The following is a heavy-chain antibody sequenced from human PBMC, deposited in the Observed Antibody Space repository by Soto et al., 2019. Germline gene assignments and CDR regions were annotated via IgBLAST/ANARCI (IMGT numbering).Heavy chain of an antibody. CDR2: IWYDGSNK. D-gene: IGHD6-13*01. J-gene: IGHJ4*02. CDR1: GFTFSSYG. Sequence: GGSLRLSCAASGFTFSSYGMHWVRQAPGKGLEWVAVIWYDGSNKYYADSVKGRFTISRDNSKNTLYLQMNSLRAEDTAVYYCARGGEAAGYFDYWGQGTLVTVSS. CDR3: ARGGEAAGYFDY. V-gene: IGHV3-33*01.